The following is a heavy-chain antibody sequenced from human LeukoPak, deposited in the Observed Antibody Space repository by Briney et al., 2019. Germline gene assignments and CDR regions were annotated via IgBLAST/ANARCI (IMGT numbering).Heavy chain of an antibody. Sequence: GGSLRLSCATSGFTFNYYYMSWVRQAPGKGLEWVAKIEADGGVKIYLDSAKGRFAISRDNAQNSLYLQMNSLRVEDTAVYYCVRDSSNSDVGKTGDFWRQGTLVTVSS. V-gene: IGHV3-7*01. CDR2: IEADGGVK. CDR3: VRDSSNSDVGKTGDF. CDR1: GFTFNYYY. D-gene: IGHD1-14*01. J-gene: IGHJ4*02.